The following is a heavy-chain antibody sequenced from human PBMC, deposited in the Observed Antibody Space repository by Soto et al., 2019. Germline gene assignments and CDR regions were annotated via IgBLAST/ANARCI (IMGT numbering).Heavy chain of an antibody. D-gene: IGHD2-8*01. J-gene: IGHJ5*02. CDR3: VRNDLYRFDP. CDR1: GGSITSNW. CDR2: IHHSGSF. V-gene: IGHV4-4*02. Sequence: PSETLSLTCAVSGGSITSNWWSWVRQPPGKGLEWIGEIHHSGSFNYNPSLRSRVTISIDKSKNQLSLKLTSVTAADTAVHYCVRNDLYRFDPWGQGTLVTVSS.